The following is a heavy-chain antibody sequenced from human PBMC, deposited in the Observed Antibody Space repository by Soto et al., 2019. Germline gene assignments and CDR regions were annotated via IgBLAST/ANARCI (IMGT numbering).Heavy chain of an antibody. CDR1: GFTFSMYW. CDR3: TRGPRSTSTGTGAF. J-gene: IGHJ4*02. CDR2: INDDGIST. Sequence: GGSLRLSCAASGFTFSMYWMHWVRQVPGKGPEWVSRINDDGISTNYADSVKGRFTISRDNAKNTLYLQMNALRVEDTAVYYCTRGPRSTSTGTGAFWGKGTLVTVS. V-gene: IGHV3-74*01. D-gene: IGHD1-1*01.